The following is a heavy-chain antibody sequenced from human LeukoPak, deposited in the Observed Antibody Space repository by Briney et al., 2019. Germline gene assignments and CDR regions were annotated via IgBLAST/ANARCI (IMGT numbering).Heavy chain of an antibody. J-gene: IGHJ3*02. V-gene: IGHV4-30-4*07. CDR3: ARDGRYYYAFDI. CDR1: GGSISSGTYF. Sequence: SETLSLTCAVSGGSISSGTYFWSWIRQPPGKGLEWIGYIYYSGTTYYNPSLKSRVTISVDTSKNQFSLKLSSLTAADTAVYYCARDGRYYYAFDIWGQGTMVTVSS. CDR2: IYYSGTT. D-gene: IGHD1-26*01.